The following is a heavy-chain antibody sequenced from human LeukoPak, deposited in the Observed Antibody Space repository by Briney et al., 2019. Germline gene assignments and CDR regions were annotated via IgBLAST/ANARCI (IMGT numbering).Heavy chain of an antibody. CDR2: IIPIFGTA. CDR3: ATLDYGSGSYYNPLYYFDY. V-gene: IGHV1-69*13. Sequence: SVKVSCKASGGSFSSYAINWVRQAPGQGLEWMGGIIPIFGTANYAQKFQDRVTITAVESMSTAYMELSSLRSEDTAVYYCATLDYGSGSYYNPLYYFDYWGQGTLVTVSS. J-gene: IGHJ4*02. CDR1: GGSFSSYA. D-gene: IGHD3-10*01.